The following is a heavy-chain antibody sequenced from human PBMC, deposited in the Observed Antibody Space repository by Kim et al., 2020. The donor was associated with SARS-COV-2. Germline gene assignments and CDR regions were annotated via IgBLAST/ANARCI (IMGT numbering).Heavy chain of an antibody. CDR3: AKDLNK. V-gene: IGHV3-53*01. J-gene: IGHJ4*02. CDR2: SAGST. Sequence: SAGSTSYADSVKGRFTISRDNSKNTVFLQMNNLSVDDTALYYCAKDLNKWGQGTLVTVSS.